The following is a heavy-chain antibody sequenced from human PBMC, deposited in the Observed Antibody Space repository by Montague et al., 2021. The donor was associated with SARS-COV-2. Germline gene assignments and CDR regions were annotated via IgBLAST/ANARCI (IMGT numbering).Heavy chain of an antibody. CDR3: ARFETSKFYSSGMDV. CDR1: GFTFSSIS. V-gene: IGHV3-21*01. Sequence: SLRLSCAASGFTFSSISMNWVRQATGKRLEWVSSISSESAYIVYAESVRGRFTISRDNAQNLLYLQMNSLRAEDTAVYHCARFETSKFYSSGMDVWGQGTTVTVSS. J-gene: IGHJ6*02. CDR2: ISSESAYI. D-gene: IGHD2-15*01.